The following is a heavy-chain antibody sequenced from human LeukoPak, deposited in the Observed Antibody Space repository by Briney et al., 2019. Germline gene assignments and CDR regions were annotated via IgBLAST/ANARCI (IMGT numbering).Heavy chain of an antibody. V-gene: IGHV4-34*01. D-gene: IGHD6-13*01. J-gene: IGHJ4*02. CDR2: VNHSGST. Sequence: SETLSLTCAVYGGSFSGYYWSWIRQPPGKGLEWIGEVNHSGSTNYSPSLKSRVTISVDTSKNQFSLKLSSVTAADTAVYYCARPGQQRGEYYFDYWGQGTLVTVSS. CDR3: ARPGQQRGEYYFDY. CDR1: GGSFSGYY.